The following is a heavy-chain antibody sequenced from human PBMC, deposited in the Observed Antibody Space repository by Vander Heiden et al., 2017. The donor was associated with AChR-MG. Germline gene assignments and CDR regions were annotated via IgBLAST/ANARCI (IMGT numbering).Heavy chain of an antibody. CDR2: IYYSGTT. Sequence: QVQLQESGPGLVKPSQTLSLTCTVSGGSISSGNYFWSWIRQPPGKGLEWIGFIYYSGTTYYNPSLQSRVTISIEPSENQFSLKLNSVTAADTAIYYCARDYHHLYDDSAQPEVVNYFDPWGQGTLVTVSS. J-gene: IGHJ5*02. V-gene: IGHV4-31*03. CDR1: GGSISSGNYF. CDR3: ARDYHHLYDDSAQPEVVNYFDP. D-gene: IGHD3-22*01.